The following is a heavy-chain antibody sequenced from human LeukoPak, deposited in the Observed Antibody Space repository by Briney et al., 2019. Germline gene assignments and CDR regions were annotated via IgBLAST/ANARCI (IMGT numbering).Heavy chain of an antibody. D-gene: IGHD2-2*01. J-gene: IGHJ5*02. CDR1: GGSINSGSYY. Sequence: PAETLSLTCTVSGGSINSGSYYWSWIRQPAGKGLEWIVRICNSGSTSYNPSLRSRVTISIDTSKNQFSLQLSLVTAADTAIYYCARDKEYCTRTSCWTWFDPWGQGTQVTVSS. CDR3: ARDKEYCTRTSCWTWFDP. V-gene: IGHV4-61*02. CDR2: ICNSGST.